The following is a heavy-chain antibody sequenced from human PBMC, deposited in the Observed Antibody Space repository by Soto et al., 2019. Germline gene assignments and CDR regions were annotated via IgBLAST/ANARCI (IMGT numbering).Heavy chain of an antibody. J-gene: IGHJ6*02. V-gene: IGHV3-74*01. CDR3: XXXVRGHYGKDV. D-gene: IGHD3-10*01. CDR1: GFTFTDHW. Sequence: EVQLVESGGGLVQPGGSLRLSCAASGFTFTDHWMHWVRQAPGKGLMWVSRISSDGRTNYADSVKGRFTISRDNAKNTXXXXXXXXXXXXXXXXXXXXXVRGHYGKDVWGQGTTVTVSS. CDR2: ISSDGRT.